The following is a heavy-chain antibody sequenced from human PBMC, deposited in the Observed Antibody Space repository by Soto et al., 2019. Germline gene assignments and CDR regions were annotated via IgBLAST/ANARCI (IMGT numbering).Heavy chain of an antibody. J-gene: IGHJ4*02. CDR3: AKEKVQDFWSGFGGLFDY. D-gene: IGHD3-3*01. V-gene: IGHV3-23*01. Sequence: EVQLLESGGGLVQPGGSLRLSCAASGFTFSSYAMSWVRQAPGKGLEWVSAISGSGGSTYYADSVKGRFIISRDNSKNTLYLQMNSLRAEDTAVYYCAKEKVQDFWSGFGGLFDYWGQGTLVTVSS. CDR2: ISGSGGST. CDR1: GFTFSSYA.